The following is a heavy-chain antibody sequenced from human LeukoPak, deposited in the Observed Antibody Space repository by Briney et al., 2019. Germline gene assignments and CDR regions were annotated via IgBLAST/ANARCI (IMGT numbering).Heavy chain of an antibody. V-gene: IGHV3-48*01. CDR3: ARVWGDAYLGPNRAFDI. J-gene: IGHJ3*02. CDR2: ISSTGSTV. Sequence: PGGSLRLSCAASGFTFSSYTMNWVRQAPGKRLEWVSYISSTGSTVYYADSVKGRFTISRDNARNSLYLQMNSLRAEDTAVYYCARVWGDAYLGPNRAFDIWGQGTMVTVSS. CDR1: GFTFSSYT. D-gene: IGHD5-24*01.